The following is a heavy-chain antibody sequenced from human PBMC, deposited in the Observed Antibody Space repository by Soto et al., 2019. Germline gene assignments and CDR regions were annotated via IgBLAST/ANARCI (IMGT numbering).Heavy chain of an antibody. CDR1: GYTFTSYA. Sequence: ASVKVSCKASGYTFTSYAMLWVRQAPGQRLEWMGWINAGNGNTKYSQKFQRRVTITRDTSASTAYMELSSLRSEDTAVYYCARGLGLYYFDYWGQGTLVTVSS. CDR2: INAGNGNT. CDR3: ARGLGLYYFDY. J-gene: IGHJ4*02. V-gene: IGHV1-3*01. D-gene: IGHD1-26*01.